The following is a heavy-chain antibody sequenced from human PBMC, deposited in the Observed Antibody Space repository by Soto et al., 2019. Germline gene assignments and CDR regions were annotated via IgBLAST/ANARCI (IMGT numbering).Heavy chain of an antibody. Sequence: QVQLVESGGAVVRPGTSLRLSCAASGVAFSTYGVHWVRQAPGKGLEWVAILSYDGHNEYYTDSVKGRFTISRDTSRNTLYLQMERLRADDTAMYYCAKDRGFGEYLFDSWGQGTLVTVSS. V-gene: IGHV3-30*18. D-gene: IGHD3-10*01. J-gene: IGHJ4*02. CDR3: AKDRGFGEYLFDS. CDR2: LSYDGHNE. CDR1: GVAFSTYG.